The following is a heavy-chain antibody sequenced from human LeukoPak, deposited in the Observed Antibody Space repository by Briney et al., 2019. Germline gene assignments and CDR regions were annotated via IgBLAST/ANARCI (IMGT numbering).Heavy chain of an antibody. CDR3: ARGLVGYSYGYYFDY. V-gene: IGHV4-34*01. CDR1: GGSFSGYY. CDR2: INYSGST. J-gene: IGHJ4*02. Sequence: PSETLSLTCAVYGGSFSGYYWSWIRQPPGKGLEWIGEINYSGSTNYNPSLKSRVTISVDTSKNQFSLKLSSVTAADTAVYYCARGLVGYSYGYYFDYWGQGTLVTVSS. D-gene: IGHD5-18*01.